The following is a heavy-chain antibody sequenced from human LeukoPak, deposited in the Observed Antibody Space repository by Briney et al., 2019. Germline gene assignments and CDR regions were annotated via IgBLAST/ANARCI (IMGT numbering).Heavy chain of an antibody. V-gene: IGHV1-46*01. CDR1: GYTFTSYY. CDR2: INPSSGST. D-gene: IGHD1-14*01. Sequence: GAPVKPSCKASGYTFTSYYMHWVRQAPGQGLEWMGIINPSSGSTSYAQKFQGRVTMTRDTSTSTVYMELSSLRSDDTAVYYCAREVPRTYYFDYWGQGTLVSVSS. CDR3: AREVPRTYYFDY. J-gene: IGHJ4*02.